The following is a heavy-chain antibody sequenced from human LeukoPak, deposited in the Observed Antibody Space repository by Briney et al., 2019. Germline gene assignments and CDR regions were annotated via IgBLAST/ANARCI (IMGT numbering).Heavy chain of an antibody. J-gene: IGHJ4*02. D-gene: IGHD2-2*01. CDR1: RFTFSSYW. CDR2: IQQDGSEK. Sequence: GGSLRLSCAASRFTFSSYWMSWVRQAPGKGLEWVANIQQDGSEKYYVDSVKGRFTISRDSAKNSLYLQMNSLRAEDTAVYYCARDARVVLDYWGQGTLVTVSS. V-gene: IGHV3-7*01. CDR3: ARDARVVLDY.